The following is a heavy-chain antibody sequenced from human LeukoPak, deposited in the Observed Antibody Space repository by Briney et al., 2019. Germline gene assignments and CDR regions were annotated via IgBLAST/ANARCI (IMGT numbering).Heavy chain of an antibody. D-gene: IGHD6-13*01. J-gene: IGHJ4*02. Sequence: PSETLSLTYAVYGGSFSGYYWSWIRQPPGKGLEWIGEINHSGSTNYNPSLKSRVTISVDTSKNQFYLKLSSVTAADTAVYYCARVHSSSWMDYWGQGTLVTVSS. CDR2: INHSGST. CDR1: GGSFSGYY. CDR3: ARVHSSSWMDY. V-gene: IGHV4-34*01.